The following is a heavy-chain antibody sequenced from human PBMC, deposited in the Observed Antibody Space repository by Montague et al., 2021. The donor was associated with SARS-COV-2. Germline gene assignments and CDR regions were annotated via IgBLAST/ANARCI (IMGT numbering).Heavy chain of an antibody. D-gene: IGHD6-19*01. Sequence: SETLSLTCTVSGGSISCSSYYWGWIRQPPGKGLEWIGSIYYSGSTYYNPSLKSRVTISVDTSKNQFSLKLSSVTAADTAVYYCARQENSSGWFKPDAFDIWGQGTMVTVSS. CDR1: GGSISCSSYY. CDR2: IYYSGST. V-gene: IGHV4-39*01. J-gene: IGHJ3*02. CDR3: ARQENSSGWFKPDAFDI.